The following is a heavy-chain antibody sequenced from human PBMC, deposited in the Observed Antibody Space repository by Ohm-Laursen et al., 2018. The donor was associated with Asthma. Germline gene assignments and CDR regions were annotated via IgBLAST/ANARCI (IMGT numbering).Heavy chain of an antibody. CDR2: ISSDGSHK. Sequence: SLRLSCAASGFTFSIYGIHWVRQAPGKGLEWVAVISSDGSHKYYGDSVKGRFTISRDNSKNTLYLQMNSLRAEDTAVYYCARDGAYSSKYYYGMDVWGQGTTVTVSS. CDR1: GFTFSIYG. CDR3: ARDGAYSSKYYYGMDV. D-gene: IGHD5-18*01. V-gene: IGHV3-30*03. J-gene: IGHJ6*02.